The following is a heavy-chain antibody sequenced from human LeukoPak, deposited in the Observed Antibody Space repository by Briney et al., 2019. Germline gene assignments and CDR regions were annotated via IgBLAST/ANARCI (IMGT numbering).Heavy chain of an antibody. CDR3: AKSQWGGAVAGSYFDY. J-gene: IGHJ4*02. CDR2: INSDGSST. CDR1: GFTFGSYW. V-gene: IGHV3-74*01. D-gene: IGHD6-19*01. Sequence: SGGSLRLSCAASGFTFGSYWMHWVRQAPGKGLVWVSRINSDGSSTSYADSVKGRFTISRDNAKNTLYLQMNSLRAEDTAVYYCAKSQWGGAVAGSYFDYWGQGTLVTVSS.